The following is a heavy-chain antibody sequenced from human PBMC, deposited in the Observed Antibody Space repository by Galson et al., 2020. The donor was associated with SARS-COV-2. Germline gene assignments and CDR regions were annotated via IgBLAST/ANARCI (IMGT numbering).Heavy chain of an antibody. CDR2: IYWDDDK. J-gene: IGHJ4*02. Sequence: SGPTLVKPTQTLTLTCTFSGFSLSTSGVGVGWIRQPPGKALEWLALIYWDDDKRYSPSLKSRLTITKDTSKNQVVLTMNNMDPVDTATYYCAHRQVVVAAPYFDYWGQGTLVTVSS. CDR1: GFSLSTSGVG. CDR3: AHRQVVVAAPYFDY. V-gene: IGHV2-5*02. D-gene: IGHD2-15*01.